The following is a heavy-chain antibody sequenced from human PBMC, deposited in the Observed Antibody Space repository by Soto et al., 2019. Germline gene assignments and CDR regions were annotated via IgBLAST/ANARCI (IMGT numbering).Heavy chain of an antibody. CDR2: IIPIFVTA. D-gene: IGHD2-2*02. V-gene: IGHV1-69*13. CDR1: GGGFGSHA. J-gene: IGHJ6*02. CDR3: ARDECPTTSCYTGPYYHGMDV. Sequence: GASVEVCWKASGGGFGSHARRWVRQAPEQGQEWMGGIIPIFVTANYAQKSQGRVTITADESTSTAYMELSSLRSEDTAVYYCARDECPTTSCYTGPYYHGMDVWAQAPTATVSS.